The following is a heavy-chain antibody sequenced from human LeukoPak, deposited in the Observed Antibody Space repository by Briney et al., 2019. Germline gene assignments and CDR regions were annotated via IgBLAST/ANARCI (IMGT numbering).Heavy chain of an antibody. D-gene: IGHD5-24*01. J-gene: IGHJ4*02. CDR3: ARDYKYAFDN. CDR1: GFTFRDYS. Sequence: GSLRLSCAASGFTFRDYSMNWVRQAPGKGLEWISYIGISSGNTKYADSVKGRFTISGDKAKNSLYLQMNSLRVEDTAVYYCARDYKYAFDNWGQGTLVTVSS. V-gene: IGHV3-48*01. CDR2: IGISSGNT.